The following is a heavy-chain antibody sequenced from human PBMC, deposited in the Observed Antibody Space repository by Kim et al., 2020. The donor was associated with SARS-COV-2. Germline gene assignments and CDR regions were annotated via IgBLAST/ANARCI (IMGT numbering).Heavy chain of an antibody. CDR3: AKGPLGGDGGELDY. CDR1: GFTYSSYA. J-gene: IGHJ4*02. D-gene: IGHD2-21*02. Sequence: GGSLRLSCAAFGFTYSSYAMSWVRQAPGKGLEWVSTISGSGGSSYYADSVKGRFTISRDNSKNTVYLQMNSLRAEDTAVYFCAKGPLGGDGGELDYWGQGILVTVSS. V-gene: IGHV3-23*01. CDR2: ISGSGGSS.